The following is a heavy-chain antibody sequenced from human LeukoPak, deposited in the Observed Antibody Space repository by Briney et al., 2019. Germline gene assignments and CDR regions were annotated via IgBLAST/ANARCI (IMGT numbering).Heavy chain of an antibody. CDR2: INHSGST. D-gene: IGHD2-2*01. J-gene: IGHJ5*02. Sequence: PSETLSLTCAVYGGSFSGYYWSWIRQPPGKGLEWIGEINHSGSTNYNPSLKSRGTISVDTSKNQFSLKLSSLTAADTAVYYCARGRGPAARGPYNLFDPWGQGTLLTVSS. V-gene: IGHV4-34*01. CDR1: GGSFSGYY. CDR3: ARGRGPAARGPYNLFDP.